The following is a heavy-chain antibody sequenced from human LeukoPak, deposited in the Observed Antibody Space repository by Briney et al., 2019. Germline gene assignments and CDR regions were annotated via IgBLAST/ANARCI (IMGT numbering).Heavy chain of an antibody. D-gene: IGHD3-10*01. V-gene: IGHV3-21*01. J-gene: IGHJ6*02. Sequence: PGGSLRLSCAASGFTFSTYTLNWVRQAPGKGLEWVSSIRTNSSHIYYADSVKGRFTISGDNAKNSLFLQMNSLRAEDTAVYYCARAEYSTMVRGVIVYYGMDVWGQGTTVTVSS. CDR1: GFTFSTYT. CDR2: IRTNSSHI. CDR3: ARAEYSTMVRGVIVYYGMDV.